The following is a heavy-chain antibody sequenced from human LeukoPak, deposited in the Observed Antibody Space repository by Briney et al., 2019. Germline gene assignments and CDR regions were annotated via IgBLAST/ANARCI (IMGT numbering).Heavy chain of an antibody. CDR1: GFTFSSAW. D-gene: IGHD6-19*01. CDR3: TTDTVAGTYTFDY. CDR2: IKSKTDGGTT. Sequence: GGSLRLSCAASGFTFSSAWMSWVRQAPGKGLEWVGRIKSKTDGGTTDYAAPVKGRFTISRDDSKNTLYLQMNSLKTEDTAVYYCTTDTVAGTYTFDYWGQGTLVTVSS. J-gene: IGHJ4*02. V-gene: IGHV3-15*01.